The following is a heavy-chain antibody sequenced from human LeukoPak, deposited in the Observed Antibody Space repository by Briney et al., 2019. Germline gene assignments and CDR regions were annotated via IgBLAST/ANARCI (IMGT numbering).Heavy chain of an antibody. CDR2: IKQDGSEK. V-gene: IGHV3-7*01. D-gene: IGHD2-15*01. CDR1: GFTFSSYW. J-gene: IGHJ4*02. CDR3: ARDHDVDCSGGSCYCDY. Sequence: GGSLRLSCAASGFTFSSYWMSWVRQAPGKGLEWVANIKQDGSEKYYVDSVKGRFTISRDNAKNSLYLQMNSLRAEDTAVYYCARDHDVDCSGGSCYCDYWGQGTLVTVSS.